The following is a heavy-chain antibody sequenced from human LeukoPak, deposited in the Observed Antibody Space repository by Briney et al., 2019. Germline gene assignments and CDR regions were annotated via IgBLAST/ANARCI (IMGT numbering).Heavy chain of an antibody. CDR1: GYTFTSYA. D-gene: IGHD3-9*01. CDR2: INTNTGNP. J-gene: IGHJ4*02. CDR3: ARDLPYYDILTGRGGRKTYYFDY. V-gene: IGHV7-4-1*02. Sequence: ASVKVSCKASGYTFTSYAMNWVRQAPGQGLEWMGWINTNTGNPTYAQGFTGRFVFSLDTSVSTAYLQISSLKAEDTAVYYCARDLPYYDILTGRGGRKTYYFDYWGQGTLVTVSS.